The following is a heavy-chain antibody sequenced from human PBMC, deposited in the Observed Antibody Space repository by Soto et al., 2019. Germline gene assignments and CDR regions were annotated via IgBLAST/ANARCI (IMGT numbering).Heavy chain of an antibody. D-gene: IGHD4-17*01. J-gene: IGHJ5*02. CDR3: ARDLGLYGDYVYGGFDP. Sequence: QVQLQESGPGLVKPSETLSLTCTVSGGSISSYYWSWIRQPAGKGLEWLGRIYTSGSTNYNPSLKSRVTLSVDTSKNQFSLKLSSVTAADTAVYYCARDLGLYGDYVYGGFDPWGQGTLVTVSS. CDR2: IYTSGST. CDR1: GGSISSYY. V-gene: IGHV4-4*07.